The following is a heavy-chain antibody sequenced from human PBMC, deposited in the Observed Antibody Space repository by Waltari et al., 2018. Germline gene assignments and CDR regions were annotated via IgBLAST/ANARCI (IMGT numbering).Heavy chain of an antibody. J-gene: IGHJ3*02. Sequence: QVQLVQSGAEVKKPGASVKVSCKASGYTFTSYYMPWVRQATGQGLEWMGIINPSGGSTSYAQKFQGRVTMTRDTSTSTVYMELSSLRSEDTAVYYCARDPGIAAAGSRSDAFDIWGQGTMVTVSS. D-gene: IGHD6-13*01. CDR3: ARDPGIAAAGSRSDAFDI. CDR2: INPSGGST. V-gene: IGHV1-46*01. CDR1: GYTFTSYY.